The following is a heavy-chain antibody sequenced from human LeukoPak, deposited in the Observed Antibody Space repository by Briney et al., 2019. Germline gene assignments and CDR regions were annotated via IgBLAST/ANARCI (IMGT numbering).Heavy chain of an antibody. V-gene: IGHV4-4*07. D-gene: IGHD4-17*01. CDR3: ARDPYGVEGKNYCDY. CDR1: GGSISSYH. CDR2: MYNSGNN. Sequence: SETLSLTCTVSGGSISSYHWSWLRQPAGKGRGWIGRMYNSGNNNYNPSLKSRATMSVDTPKNQFSLKLSSVTAADTAVYHCARDPYGVEGKNYCDYWGQGTLVTVSS. J-gene: IGHJ4*02.